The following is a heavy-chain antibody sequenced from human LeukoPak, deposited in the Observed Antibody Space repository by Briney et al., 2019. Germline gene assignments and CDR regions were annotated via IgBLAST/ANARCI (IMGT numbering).Heavy chain of an antibody. CDR3: ARERGYSYGYSDY. Sequence: GGSLRLFCAASGFTFSSYSMNWVRQAPGKGLEWVSYISSSSSTIYYADSVKGRFTISRDNAKSSLYLQMNSLRAEDTAVYYCARERGYSYGYSDYWGQGTLVTVSS. J-gene: IGHJ4*02. CDR2: ISSSSSTI. V-gene: IGHV3-48*01. D-gene: IGHD5-18*01. CDR1: GFTFSSYS.